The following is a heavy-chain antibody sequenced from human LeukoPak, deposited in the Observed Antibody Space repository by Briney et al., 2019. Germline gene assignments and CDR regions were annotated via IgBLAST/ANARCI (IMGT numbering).Heavy chain of an antibody. D-gene: IGHD3-3*01. Sequence: SQTLSLTCTVSGGSISSGDYYSRWIRQPPGKGLEWIGYIYYSGSTYYNPSLKSRLTISVDTSKNQFSLELSSVTAADTAVYYCARATYDFWSGFFYYYYMDVWGKGTTVTVSS. J-gene: IGHJ6*03. V-gene: IGHV4-30-4*08. CDR1: GGSISSGDYY. CDR2: IYYSGST. CDR3: ARATYDFWSGFFYYYYMDV.